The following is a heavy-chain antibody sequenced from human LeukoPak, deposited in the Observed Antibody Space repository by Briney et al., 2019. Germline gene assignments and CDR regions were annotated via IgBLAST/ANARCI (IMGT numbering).Heavy chain of an antibody. V-gene: IGHV1-2*02. CDR2: INPNSGDT. D-gene: IGHD3-22*01. J-gene: IGHJ4*02. CDR1: GYTFSNYY. Sequence: ASVKVSCKASGYTFSNYYIHWVRQAPGQGFEWIGWINPNSGDTNYAQNFQGRVSMARDTSITTAYVELSSLRSDDTAVYYCARDRPSDESSVYFLGYWGQGTLVTVSS. CDR3: ARDRPSDESSVYFLGY.